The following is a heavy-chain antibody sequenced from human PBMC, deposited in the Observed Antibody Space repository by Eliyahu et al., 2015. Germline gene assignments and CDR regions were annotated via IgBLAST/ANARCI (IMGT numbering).Heavy chain of an antibody. D-gene: IGHD5-12*01. CDR2: ISSSGSTI. CDR3: ARDARIVATITRFDP. Sequence: EVQLVESGGGLVQPGGSXRLSXXAXGFXXXSYEMNWVRQAPGKGLGWVSYISSSGSTIYYADSVKGRFTISRDNAKNSLYLQMNSLRAEDTAVYYCARDARIVATITRFDPWGQGTLVTVSS. CDR1: GFXXXSYE. V-gene: IGHV3-48*03. J-gene: IGHJ5*02.